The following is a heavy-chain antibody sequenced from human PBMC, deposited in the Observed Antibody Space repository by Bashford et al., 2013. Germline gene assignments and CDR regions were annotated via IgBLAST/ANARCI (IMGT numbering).Heavy chain of an antibody. CDR2: LCSSSNYR. CDR3: ARSDYEEYGHFDY. V-gene: IGHV3-11*03. D-gene: IGHD4-17*01. Sequence: GSLRLSCAASGFDFSDYCMTWVRQSPGKGLEWVAYLCSSSNYRNSAESVKGRFTISRDNAKNSLYLQMNSLRVEDTAVYYCARSDYEEYGHFDYWGQGTLVTVSS. CDR1: GFDFSDYC. J-gene: IGHJ4*02.